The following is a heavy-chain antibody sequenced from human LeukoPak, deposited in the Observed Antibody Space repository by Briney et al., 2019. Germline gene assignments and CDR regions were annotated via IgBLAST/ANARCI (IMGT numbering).Heavy chain of an antibody. Sequence: PGGSLTLSCAASGFTFSSYSMNCVRQAPGKGLEWVSSISSSSSYIYYADSVKGRFIISRDNAKNSLYLQMNSLRAEDTAVYYCARDSHYYDSSGYYSFDYWGQGTLVTVSS. CDR2: ISSSSSYI. V-gene: IGHV3-21*01. CDR1: GFTFSSYS. D-gene: IGHD3-22*01. J-gene: IGHJ4*02. CDR3: ARDSHYYDSSGYYSFDY.